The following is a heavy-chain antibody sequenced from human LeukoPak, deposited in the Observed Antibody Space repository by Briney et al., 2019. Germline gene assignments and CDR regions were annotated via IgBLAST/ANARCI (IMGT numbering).Heavy chain of an antibody. J-gene: IGHJ4*02. CDR3: AREFLRSYYFDY. CDR1: GDSISSGGYY. Sequence: SQTLSLTCTVSGDSISSGGYYWSWIRQPPGKGLEWIGSIYYSGSTYYNPSLKSRVTISVDTSKNQFSLKLSSVTAADTAVYYCAREFLRSYYFDYWGQGTLVTVSS. CDR2: IYYSGST. V-gene: IGHV4-39*07. D-gene: IGHD2/OR15-2a*01.